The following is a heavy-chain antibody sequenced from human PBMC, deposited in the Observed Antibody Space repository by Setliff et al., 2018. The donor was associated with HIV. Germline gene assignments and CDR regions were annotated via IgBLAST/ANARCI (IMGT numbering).Heavy chain of an antibody. V-gene: IGHV1-2*02. Sequence: ASVKVSCKASGYTFTSDYIHWVRQAPGQGLEWMGWINPDSGDTNYAQKFQGRVTMTRDTSINTAYMDMSGLRSDDTAVYYCARINAGGHVFEIWGQGTMVTVSS. J-gene: IGHJ3*02. CDR2: INPDSGDT. CDR1: GYTFTSDY. CDR3: ARINAGGHVFEI.